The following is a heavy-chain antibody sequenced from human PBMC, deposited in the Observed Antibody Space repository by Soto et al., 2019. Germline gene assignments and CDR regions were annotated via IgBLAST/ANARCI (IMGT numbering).Heavy chain of an antibody. D-gene: IGHD1-26*01. CDR2: ISDSGITT. J-gene: IGHJ5*02. CDR1: GFTFSDYA. V-gene: IGHV3-23*01. Sequence: EVQLLESGGGLIQPGGSLRLSCAGSGFTFSDYAMAWVRQALGKGLEWVSGISDSGITTRYADSVKGRCTISRDNSKNILFLQMRSLRAADTGVYYCARDARRTGIVGQWVAWGQGTLVTVSS. CDR3: ARDARRTGIVGQWVA.